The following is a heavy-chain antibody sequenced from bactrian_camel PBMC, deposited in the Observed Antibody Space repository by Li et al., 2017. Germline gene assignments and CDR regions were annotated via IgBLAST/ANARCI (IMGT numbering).Heavy chain of an antibody. CDR1: GGTYMPYC. V-gene: IGHV3S53*01. J-gene: IGHJ6*01. CDR3: AACQDDVYCTGGDCFDEMYTFGY. D-gene: IGHD1*01. Sequence: HVQLVESGGGSVQAGGSLKLSCSVSGGTYMPYCMAWFRQVSGKEREGVAVIGYDGSTSVAESVEGRFSISQDNAKTNLYLQMSNLKPDDTAMYYCAACQDDVYCTGGDCFDEMYTFGYWGQGTQVTVS. CDR2: IGYDGST.